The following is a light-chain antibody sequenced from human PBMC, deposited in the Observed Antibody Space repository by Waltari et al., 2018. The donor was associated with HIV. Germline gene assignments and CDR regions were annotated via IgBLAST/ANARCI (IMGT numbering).Light chain of an antibody. Sequence: DVHMTQSPSSLSASVGDRVTITCRASQPISNSVAWDQQKPGKAPKPLVYGTSRLESGVPSRFSGSGSGTDYTLTISSLQPEDFASYYCQQYYSIPNTFGQGTKLEIK. CDR1: QPISNS. CDR3: QQYYSIPNT. J-gene: IGKJ2*01. CDR2: GTS. V-gene: IGKV1-NL1*01.